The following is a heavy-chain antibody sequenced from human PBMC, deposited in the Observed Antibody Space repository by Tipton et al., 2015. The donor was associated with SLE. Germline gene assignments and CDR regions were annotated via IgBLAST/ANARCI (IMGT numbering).Heavy chain of an antibody. CDR2: IYSGGST. D-gene: IGHD3-22*01. CDR1: GLTVSSNY. CDR3: ATDGSGEDYDSSGYSTFGY. J-gene: IGHJ4*02. Sequence: SLRLSCAASGLTVSSNYMSWVRQAPGKGLEWVSVIYSGGSTYYADSVKGRFTISRDNSKNTLYLQMNSLRAEDTAVYYCATDGSGEDYDSSGYSTFGYWGQGTLVTVSS. V-gene: IGHV3-53*01.